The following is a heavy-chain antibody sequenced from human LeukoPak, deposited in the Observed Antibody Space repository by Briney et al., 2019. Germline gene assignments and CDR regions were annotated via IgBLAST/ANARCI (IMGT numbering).Heavy chain of an antibody. CDR2: ISPEGSDK. CDR1: GGSISSSNW. Sequence: PSETLSLTCAVSGGSISSSNWWRWVRQAPGKGLEWVANISPEGSDKYYKDSVKGRFTVSRDNAKDSLYLQMNSLRAEDTAVYFCARVQVAVQSVFDYFDYWGQGTLVTVSS. D-gene: IGHD2-2*01. J-gene: IGHJ4*02. CDR3: ARVQVAVQSVFDYFDY. V-gene: IGHV3-7*01.